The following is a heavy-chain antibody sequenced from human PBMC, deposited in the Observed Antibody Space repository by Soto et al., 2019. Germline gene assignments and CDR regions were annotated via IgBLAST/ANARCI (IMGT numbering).Heavy chain of an antibody. CDR1: GGSISSGDYY. CDR2: IYYSGST. V-gene: IGHV4-30-4*01. CDR3: ARSDTYYDFWSGYYTGIPYYYYYGMDV. J-gene: IGHJ6*02. D-gene: IGHD3-3*01. Sequence: SETLSLTCTVSGGSISSGDYYWSWIRKPPGKGLEWIGYIYYSGSTYYNPSLKSRVTVSVDTSKNQFSLKLSSVTAADTAVYYCARSDTYYDFWSGYYTGIPYYYYYGMDVWGQGTTVTVSS.